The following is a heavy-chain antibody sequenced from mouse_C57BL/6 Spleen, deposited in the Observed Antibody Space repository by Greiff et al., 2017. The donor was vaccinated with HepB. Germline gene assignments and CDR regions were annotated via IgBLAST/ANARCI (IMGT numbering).Heavy chain of an antibody. CDR1: GFTFSSYA. V-gene: IGHV5-4*01. CDR3: ARDTTVVSKFDY. CDR2: ISDGGSYT. D-gene: IGHD1-1*01. J-gene: IGHJ2*01. Sequence: EVQGVESGGGLVKPGGSLKLSCAASGFTFSSYAMSWVRQTPEKRLEWVATISDGGSYTYYPDNVKGRFTISRDNAKNNLYLQMSHLKSEDTAMYYCARDTTVVSKFDYWGQGTTLTVSS.